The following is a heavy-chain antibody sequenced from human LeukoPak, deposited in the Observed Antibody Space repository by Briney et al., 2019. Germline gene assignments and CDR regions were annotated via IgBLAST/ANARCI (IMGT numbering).Heavy chain of an antibody. CDR2: IYSNETST. J-gene: IGHJ3*02. CDR3: TREKDSYDSSGYYRDAFDI. D-gene: IGHD3-22*01. V-gene: IGHV3-74*01. CDR1: GFTFSSYW. Sequence: PRGTLRLSCAASGFTFSSYWMHWFRQAPGKGLVWFSRIYSNETSTRYADSVKGRFTISRDYAKNTLYLQMNSLRAKDTAVYYCTREKDSYDSSGYYRDAFDIWGEGTKVTASS.